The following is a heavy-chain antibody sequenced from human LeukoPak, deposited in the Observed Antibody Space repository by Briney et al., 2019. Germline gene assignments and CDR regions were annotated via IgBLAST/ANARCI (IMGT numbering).Heavy chain of an antibody. J-gene: IGHJ3*02. CDR1: GFTFSNAW. Sequence: GWSLRLSCAASGFTFSNAWMSWVRQAPGKGLGWVGRIKSKTDGGTTDYAAPVKGRFTISRDDSKNTLYLQMYSLKTEDTAVYYCTTDFAYCSSTSCSWAFDIWGQGTMVTVSS. D-gene: IGHD2-2*01. CDR2: IKSKTDGGTT. CDR3: TTDFAYCSSTSCSWAFDI. V-gene: IGHV3-15*01.